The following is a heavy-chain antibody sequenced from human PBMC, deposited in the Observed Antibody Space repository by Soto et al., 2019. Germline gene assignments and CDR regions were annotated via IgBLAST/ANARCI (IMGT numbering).Heavy chain of an antibody. D-gene: IGHD2-15*01. CDR3: ARADYDCSGGSCFLIDY. J-gene: IGHJ4*02. CDR2: IYYSGST. V-gene: IGHV4-61*01. Sequence: SETLSLTCTVSGGSVSSGSYYWSWIRQPPGKGLEWIGYIYYSGSTNYNPSLKSRVTISVDTSKNQFSLKLSSVTAADTAVYYCARADYDCSGGSCFLIDYWGQGTLVTVSS. CDR1: GGSVSSGSYY.